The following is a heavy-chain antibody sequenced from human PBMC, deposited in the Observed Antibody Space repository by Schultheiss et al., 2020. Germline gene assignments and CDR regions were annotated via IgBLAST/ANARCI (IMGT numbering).Heavy chain of an antibody. D-gene: IGHD6-19*01. J-gene: IGHJ4*02. CDR3: AKEVAPYSSGWYLFDY. CDR1: GFTFSSYS. CDR2: ISSSSSYI. Sequence: GESLKISCAASGFTFSSYSMNWVRQAPGKGLEWVSSISSSSSYIYYADSVKGRFTISRDNAKNSLYLQMNSLRAEDTAVYYCAKEVAPYSSGWYLFDYWGQGILVTVSS. V-gene: IGHV3-21*01.